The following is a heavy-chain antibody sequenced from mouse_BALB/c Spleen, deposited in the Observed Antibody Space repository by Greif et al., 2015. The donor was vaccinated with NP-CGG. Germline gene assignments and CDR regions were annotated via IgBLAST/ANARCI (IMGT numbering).Heavy chain of an antibody. V-gene: IGHV2-6-2*01. CDR2: IWSDGSP. CDR3: ARHHYGSSYDYSMDY. D-gene: IGHD1-1*01. Sequence: VQVVESGPDLVAPSQSLSITCTVSGFLLTSYGVHWVRQPPGKGLEWLVVIWSDGSPTYNSALKSRLSISKDNSKSQVFLKMNSLQTDDTAMYYCARHHYGSSYDYSMDYRGQGTSVTVSS. J-gene: IGHJ4*01. CDR1: GFLLTSYG.